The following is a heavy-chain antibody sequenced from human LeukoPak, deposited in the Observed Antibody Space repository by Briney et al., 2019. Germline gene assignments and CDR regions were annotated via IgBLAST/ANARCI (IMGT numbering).Heavy chain of an antibody. V-gene: IGHV1-69*01. Sequence: SVKVSCKASGGTFSSYAISWVRQAPGQGLEWMGGIIPIFGTANYAQKFQGRVTITADESTSTAYMELSSLRSEDTAVYYCASYLGYCSGGSCPKEISSFDYWGQGTLATVSS. CDR3: ASYLGYCSGGSCPKEISSFDY. CDR1: GGTFSSYA. J-gene: IGHJ4*02. D-gene: IGHD2-15*01. CDR2: IIPIFGTA.